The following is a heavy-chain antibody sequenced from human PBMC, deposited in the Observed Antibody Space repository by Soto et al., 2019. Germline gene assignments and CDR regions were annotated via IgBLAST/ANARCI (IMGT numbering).Heavy chain of an antibody. CDR1: GFNFNDYA. CDR3: AKHPVRRFLEWFAAFHL. V-gene: IGHV3-9*01. Sequence: EAQLVESGGGSVQAGGSLRLTCAASGFNFNDYAMHWVRQAPGKGLEWVSGVSWDGRDADYADSVKGRLTISRDNTKNSLYLEFSSLRADDTALYYCAKHPVRRFLEWFAAFHLWGPGTMVTVSS. D-gene: IGHD3-3*01. J-gene: IGHJ3*01. CDR2: VSWDGRDA.